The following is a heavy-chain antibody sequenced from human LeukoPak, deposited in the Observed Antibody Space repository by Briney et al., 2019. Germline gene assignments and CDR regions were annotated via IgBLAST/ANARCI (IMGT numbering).Heavy chain of an antibody. CDR2: ISSSGSTI. CDR1: GFTFSSYE. J-gene: IGHJ6*04. Sequence: GGSLRLSCAASGFTFSSYEMNWVRQASGKGLEWVSYISSSGSTIYYADSVKGRFTISRDNAKNSLYLQMNSLRGEDTAVYYCAELGITMIGGVWGKGTTVTISS. D-gene: IGHD3-10*02. CDR3: AELGITMIGGV. V-gene: IGHV3-48*03.